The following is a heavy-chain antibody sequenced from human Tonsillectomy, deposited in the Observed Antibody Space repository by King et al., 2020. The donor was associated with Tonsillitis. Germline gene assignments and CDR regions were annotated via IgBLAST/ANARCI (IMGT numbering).Heavy chain of an antibody. V-gene: IGHV4-34*01. D-gene: IGHD3-10*01. CDR2: INHSGST. J-gene: IGHJ6*03. CDR3: AREKITMVRVSRVDYMDV. CDR1: GGSFSGYY. Sequence: VQLQQWGAGLLKPSETLSLTCAVSGGSFSGYYWSWIRQPPGKGLEWIGEINHSGSTNYNPSLKSRVTISVDTSKNQFSLKLSSVTAADTAVYYCAREKITMVRVSRVDYMDVWGKGTTVTVSS.